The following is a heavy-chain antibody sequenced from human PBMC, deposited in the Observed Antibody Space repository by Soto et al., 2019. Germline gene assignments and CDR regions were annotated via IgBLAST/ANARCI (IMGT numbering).Heavy chain of an antibody. CDR2: INHSGST. Sequence: SETLSLTCAVYGGSFSGYYWSWIRQPPGKGLEWIGEINHSGSTNYNPSLKSRVTISVDTSKNQFSLKLSSVTAADTAVYYCARVVGGKWFDPWGQGTLVTVSS. V-gene: IGHV4-34*01. J-gene: IGHJ5*02. D-gene: IGHD1-26*01. CDR3: ARVVGGKWFDP. CDR1: GGSFSGYY.